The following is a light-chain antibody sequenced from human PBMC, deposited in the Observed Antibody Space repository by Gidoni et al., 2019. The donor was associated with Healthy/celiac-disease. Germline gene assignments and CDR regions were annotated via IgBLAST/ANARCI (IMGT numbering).Light chain of an antibody. V-gene: IGKV3-11*01. CDR3: QQRSRT. J-gene: IGKJ4*01. CDR2: DAS. CDR1: QSVSSY. Sequence: EIVLTQSPATLSLSPGERATLSCRASQSVSSYLAWYQQKPGQAPRLLIYDASNRATGIPARFSGSGSGTDFTLTISSLEPEDFAVYYCQQRSRTFGGXAKVEIK.